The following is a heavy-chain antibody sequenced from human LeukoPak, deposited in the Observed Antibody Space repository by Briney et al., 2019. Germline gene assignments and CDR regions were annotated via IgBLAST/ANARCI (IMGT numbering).Heavy chain of an antibody. V-gene: IGHV1-69*05. CDR1: GGTFSRYA. Sequence: GSSVKVSCKASGGTFSRYAISWVRQAPGQGLEWMGRIIPIFGTANYAQKFQGRVTITTDESTSTAYMELSSLRSEDTAVYYCASRSAYYYDSSGRGFDIWGQGTMVTVSS. CDR3: ASRSAYYYDSSGRGFDI. J-gene: IGHJ3*02. D-gene: IGHD3-22*01. CDR2: IIPIFGTA.